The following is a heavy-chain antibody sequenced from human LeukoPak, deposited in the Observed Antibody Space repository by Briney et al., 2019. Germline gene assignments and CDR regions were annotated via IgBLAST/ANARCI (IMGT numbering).Heavy chain of an antibody. Sequence: ASETLSLTCTVSGGSVGGGSYYWSWIRQPPGKGLEWIGYIYYSGSTNYNPSLKSRVTISVDTSKNQFSLKLSSVTAADTAVYYCARVVVPAENWFDPWGQGTLVTVSS. V-gene: IGHV4-61*01. CDR3: ARVVVPAENWFDP. J-gene: IGHJ5*02. CDR1: GGSVGGGSYY. CDR2: IYYSGST. D-gene: IGHD2-2*01.